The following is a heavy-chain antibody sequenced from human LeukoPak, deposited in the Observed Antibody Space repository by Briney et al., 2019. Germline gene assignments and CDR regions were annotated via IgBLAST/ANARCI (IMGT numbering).Heavy chain of an antibody. CDR1: GGSISSYY. D-gene: IGHD6-19*01. Sequence: KPSETLSLTCTVSGGSISSYYWSWIRQPPGKGLEWTGYIYYSGSTSYNPSLKSRVTISVDTSKNQFSLKLSSVTAADTAVYYCARLKQAGPLWDWGQGTLVTVSS. V-gene: IGHV4-59*08. CDR3: ARLKQAGPLWD. CDR2: IYYSGST. J-gene: IGHJ4*02.